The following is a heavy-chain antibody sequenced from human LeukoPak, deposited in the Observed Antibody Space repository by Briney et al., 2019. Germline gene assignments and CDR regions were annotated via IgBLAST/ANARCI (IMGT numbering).Heavy chain of an antibody. D-gene: IGHD3-16*01. CDR3: ARGGVWAFDM. CDR2: IKQDGSEK. Sequence: GGSLRLSCAASGFTFSSYSMNWVRQAPGKGLEWVGNIKQDGSEKYYVDSVKGRFTISRDNAKNSVYLQMNSLRAEDTAVYYCARGGVWAFDMWGQGTMVTVSS. CDR1: GFTFSSYS. J-gene: IGHJ3*02. V-gene: IGHV3-7*03.